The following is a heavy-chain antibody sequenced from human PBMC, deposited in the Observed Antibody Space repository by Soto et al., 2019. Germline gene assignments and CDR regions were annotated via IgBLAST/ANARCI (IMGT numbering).Heavy chain of an antibody. J-gene: IGHJ4*02. CDR2: IYNTGST. V-gene: IGHV3-53*01. D-gene: IGHD1-26*01. CDR1: GFTVNSNF. CDR3: AKDSISDRETFNFDS. Sequence: GGSLRLSCAASGFTVNSNFMSWVRQAPGKGLDWVSVIYNTGSTYYADSVKGRFTISRDNSKNTVYLQMNSLRAEDTAFYYCAKDSISDRETFNFDSWGQGTLVTVSS.